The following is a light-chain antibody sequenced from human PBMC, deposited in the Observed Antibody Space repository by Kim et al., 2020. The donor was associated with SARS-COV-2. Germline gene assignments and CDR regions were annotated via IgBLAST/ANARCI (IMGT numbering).Light chain of an antibody. CDR1: SNDVGRYQL. CDR2: EVS. Sequence: SGSTGRSSTITCTGTSNDVGRYQLVSGYEQHPGKDAKIMRYEVSKGRSGVSKRCTGAKSGNSASQTISGLQAEDGADYGCCSHGVFGGGTKLTVL. CDR3: CSHGV. V-gene: IGLV2-23*02. J-gene: IGLJ2*01.